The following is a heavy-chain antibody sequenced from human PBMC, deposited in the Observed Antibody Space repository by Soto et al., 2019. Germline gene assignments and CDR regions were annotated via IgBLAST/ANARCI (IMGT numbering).Heavy chain of an antibody. CDR2: MNPNSGNT. CDR1: GYTFTSYD. CDR3: ARCPYYDFWSGYPSGYYYYGMDV. Sequence: ASVKVSCKASGYTFTSYDINWVRQAPGQGLEWMGWMNPNSGNTGYAQKFQGRVTMTRNTSISTAYMELSSLRSEDTAVYYCARCPYYDFWSGYPSGYYYYGMDVWGQGTTVTVSS. D-gene: IGHD3-3*01. J-gene: IGHJ6*02. V-gene: IGHV1-8*01.